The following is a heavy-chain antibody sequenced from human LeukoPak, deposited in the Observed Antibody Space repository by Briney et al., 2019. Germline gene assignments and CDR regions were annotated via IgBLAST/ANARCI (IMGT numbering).Heavy chain of an antibody. V-gene: IGHV4-39*01. D-gene: IGHD3-22*01. J-gene: IGHJ4*02. CDR1: GGSISSSGYY. CDR2: IYYSGST. Sequence: PSETLSLTCTVSGGSISSSGYYWGWIRQPPGKGLEWIGSIYYSGSTYYNPSLRSRVTISVDTSKNQFSLKLSSVTAADTAVYYCATRSYYYDSSGYEWGQGTLVTVSS. CDR3: ATRSYYYDSSGYE.